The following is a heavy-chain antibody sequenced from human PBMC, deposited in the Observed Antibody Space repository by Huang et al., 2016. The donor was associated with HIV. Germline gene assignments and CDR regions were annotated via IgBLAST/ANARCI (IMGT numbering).Heavy chain of an antibody. Sequence: QLQLQESGPGLVKPSETLSLTCTVSVGSIRSDNYYWGWIRQPPGKGLEWIGSIYFSGSNYDTPSLKRRVTITVDTSKNHFSLRMRSVTAADTAVYYCARLPGSITMIRGVITDPYWGQGTLVTVSS. J-gene: IGHJ4*02. CDR2: IYFSGSN. D-gene: IGHD3-10*01. CDR3: ARLPGSITMIRGVITDPY. CDR1: VGSIRSDNYY. V-gene: IGHV4-39*02.